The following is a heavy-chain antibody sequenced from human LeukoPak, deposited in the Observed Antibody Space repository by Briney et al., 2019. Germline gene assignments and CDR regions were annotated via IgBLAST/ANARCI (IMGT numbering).Heavy chain of an antibody. CDR2: IYYSGST. D-gene: IGHD3-16*02. CDR3: ARHYDYVWGSYRYPYYFDY. CDR1: GGSISSYY. V-gene: IGHV4-59*08. Sequence: SETLSLTCTVSGGSISSYYWSWIRQPPGKGLEWTGYIYYSGSTNYNPSLKSRVTISVDTSKNQFSLKLSSVTAADTAVYYCARHYDYVWGSYRYPYYFDYWGQGTLVTVSS. J-gene: IGHJ4*02.